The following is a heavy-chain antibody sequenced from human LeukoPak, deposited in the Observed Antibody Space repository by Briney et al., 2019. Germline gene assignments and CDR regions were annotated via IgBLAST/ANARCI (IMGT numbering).Heavy chain of an antibody. Sequence: GGSLRLSCAASGFTFSDYYMTWIRQAPGKGLGWLTYISTSSSDTRYADSVKGRFTISRDNAKNSLYLQMNSLRAEDTALYYCASLVRQFTGAFDIWGQGTMVTVSS. V-gene: IGHV3-11*03. CDR2: ISTSSSDT. J-gene: IGHJ3*02. D-gene: IGHD3-10*01. CDR1: GFTFSDYY. CDR3: ASLVRQFTGAFDI.